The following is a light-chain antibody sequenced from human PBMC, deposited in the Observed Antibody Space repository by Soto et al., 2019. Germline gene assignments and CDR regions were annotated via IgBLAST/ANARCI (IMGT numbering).Light chain of an antibody. CDR1: SSDVGRYNS. CDR2: DVN. Sequence: QSVLTQPASVSGSPGQSITISCTGTSSDVGRYNSVSWYQQHPGKAPKLMIYDVNNRPSGVSNRFSGSKSDNTASLTISGLQAEDEADYYCTSYTSIATHVFGTGTKV. CDR3: TSYTSIATHV. J-gene: IGLJ1*01. V-gene: IGLV2-14*01.